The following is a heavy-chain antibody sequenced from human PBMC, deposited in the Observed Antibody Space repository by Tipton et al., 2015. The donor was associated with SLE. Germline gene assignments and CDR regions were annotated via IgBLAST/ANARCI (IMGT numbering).Heavy chain of an antibody. Sequence: SLRLSCAASGFTFDDYSMNWVRQPPGKGLEWVSAISSTGTYTYYADSVKGRFTISRDNAKDSLYLQLHSLRAEDTAVYFCARLVSRAAGIDYWGQGALVTVSS. CDR3: ARLVSRAAGIDY. J-gene: IGHJ4*02. V-gene: IGHV3-21*03. D-gene: IGHD2-15*01. CDR2: ISSTGTYT. CDR1: GFTFDDYS.